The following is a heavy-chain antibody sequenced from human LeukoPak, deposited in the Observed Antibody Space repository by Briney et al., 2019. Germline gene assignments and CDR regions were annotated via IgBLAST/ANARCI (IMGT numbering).Heavy chain of an antibody. Sequence: PGGSLRLSCAAPGFTFSGAWLHWVRQAPGEGLVWVSRINNDGTTTKYADSVKGRFTISRDNAKNTLYLQMNSLRAEDTAVYYCARVSGPGMNEYFHLWGQGTLVTVSS. D-gene: IGHD3-10*01. CDR1: GFTFSGAW. CDR3: ARVSGPGMNEYFHL. V-gene: IGHV3-74*01. J-gene: IGHJ1*01. CDR2: INNDGTTT.